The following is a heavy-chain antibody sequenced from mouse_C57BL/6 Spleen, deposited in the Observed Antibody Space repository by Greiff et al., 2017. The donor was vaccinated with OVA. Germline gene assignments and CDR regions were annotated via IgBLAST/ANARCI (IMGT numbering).Heavy chain of an antibody. D-gene: IGHD3-2*02. CDR3: ARDGLRRDFDY. V-gene: IGHV1-59*01. CDR1: GYTFTSYW. J-gene: IGHJ2*01. Sequence: VKLQQPGAELVRPGTSVKLSCKASGYTFTSYWMHWVKQRPGQGLEWIGVIDPSDSYTNYNQKFKGKATLTVDTSSSTAYMQLSSLTSEDSAVYYCARDGLRRDFDYWGQGTTLTVSS. CDR2: IDPSDSYT.